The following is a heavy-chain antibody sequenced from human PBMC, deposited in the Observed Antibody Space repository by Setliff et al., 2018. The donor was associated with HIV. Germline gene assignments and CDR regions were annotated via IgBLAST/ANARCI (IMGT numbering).Heavy chain of an antibody. CDR2: IYYSGST. CDR3: ARGGGRDTNFDS. J-gene: IGHJ4*02. Sequence: SETLSLTCTVSGETIRNGFYYWHWMRQPPGKGLEWIGSIYYSGSTHYKSSLKSRVTISVDTSKNQFSLRLSSVTAADTAVYYCARGGGRDTNFDSWGRGTMVTVSS. V-gene: IGHV4-39*07. CDR1: GETIRNGFYY.